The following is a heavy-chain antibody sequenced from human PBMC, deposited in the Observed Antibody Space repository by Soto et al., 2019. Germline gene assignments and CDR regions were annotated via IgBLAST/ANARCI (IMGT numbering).Heavy chain of an antibody. CDR3: AKEWAARPAYYYYGMDV. CDR1: GFTFSSYG. J-gene: IGHJ6*02. Sequence: PGGSLRLSCAASGFTFSSYGMHWVRQAPGKGLEWVAVISYDGSNKYYADSVKGRFTISRDNSKNTLYLQMNSLRAEDTAMYYCAKEWAARPAYYYYGMDVWGQGTTVTVSS. CDR2: ISYDGSNK. V-gene: IGHV3-30*18. D-gene: IGHD6-6*01.